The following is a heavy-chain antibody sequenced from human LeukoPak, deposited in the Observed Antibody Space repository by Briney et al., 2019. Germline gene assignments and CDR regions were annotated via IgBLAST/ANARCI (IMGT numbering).Heavy chain of an antibody. CDR1: GGSPNSYY. J-gene: IGHJ4*02. V-gene: IGHV4-4*07. Sequence: SETLSLTCSVSGGSPNSYYWSWIRQSGGKGLEWIGRIYSSGSTVYNPSLNSRLTMSIDTSKNQFSLTLKSVTATDTAVYYCARVKASSTSWTFDQWGQGALVTVSS. D-gene: IGHD2-2*01. CDR3: ARVKASSTSWTFDQ. CDR2: IYSSGST.